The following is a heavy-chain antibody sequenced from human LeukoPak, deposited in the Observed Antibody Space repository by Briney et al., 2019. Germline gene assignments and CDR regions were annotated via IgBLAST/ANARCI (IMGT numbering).Heavy chain of an antibody. CDR1: GYTFTSYY. Sequence: ASVKVSCKASGYTFTSYYMHWVRQAPGQGLEWMGIINPSGGSTSYAQKFQGRVTMTRDMSTSTVYMELSSLRSEDTAVYYCARDAIAARHYYYYYMDVWGKGTTVTVSS. CDR3: ARDAIAARHYYYYYMDV. J-gene: IGHJ6*03. D-gene: IGHD6-6*01. V-gene: IGHV1-46*01. CDR2: INPSGGST.